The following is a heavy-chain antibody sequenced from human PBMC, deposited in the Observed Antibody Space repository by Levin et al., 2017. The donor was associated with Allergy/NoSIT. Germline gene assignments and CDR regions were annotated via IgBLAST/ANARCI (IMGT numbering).Heavy chain of an antibody. V-gene: IGHV3-48*01. CDR3: ARERLATKASRQLLRGNWFDP. Sequence: GGSLRLSCAASGFTFSTYSMNWVRQAPGKGLEWVSYISSSRSTIYYADSVKGRFTISRDNAKNSLYLQMNSLRAEDTAVYYCARERLATKASRQLLRGNWFDPWGQGTLVTVSS. CDR2: ISSSRSTI. D-gene: IGHD2-21*01. CDR1: GFTFSTYS. J-gene: IGHJ5*02.